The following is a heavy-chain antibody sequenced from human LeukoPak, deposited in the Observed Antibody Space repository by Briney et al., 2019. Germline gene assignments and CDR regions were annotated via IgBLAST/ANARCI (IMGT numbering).Heavy chain of an antibody. J-gene: IGHJ4*02. D-gene: IGHD3-22*01. Sequence: PGGSLRLSCVASGFTFTRSVMHWVRQAPGKGLEWVAFIQYDGDNKYYADSVKGRFTISRDTSKNTLYLQMNSLRAEDTALYYCAKQNNFDTSGLDYWGQGTLVTVSS. CDR2: IQYDGDNK. V-gene: IGHV3-30*02. CDR1: GFTFTRSV. CDR3: AKQNNFDTSGLDY.